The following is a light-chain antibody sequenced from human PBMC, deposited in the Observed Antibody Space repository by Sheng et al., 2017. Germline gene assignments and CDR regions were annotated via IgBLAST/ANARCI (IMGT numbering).Light chain of an antibody. J-gene: IGKJ5*01. Sequence: DIQMTQSPSSLSASVGDRVTITCRASQSISNYLNWYQQTPGKATKLLIYAASSLQSGVPSRFSGSGSGTDFTLTISSLQPEDFATYYCQQSYSTITFAQGTRLDIK. V-gene: IGKV1-39*01. CDR1: QSISNY. CDR3: QQSYSTIT. CDR2: AAS.